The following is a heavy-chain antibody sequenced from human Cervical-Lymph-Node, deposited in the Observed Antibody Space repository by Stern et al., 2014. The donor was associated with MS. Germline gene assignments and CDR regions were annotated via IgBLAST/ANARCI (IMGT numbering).Heavy chain of an antibody. J-gene: IGHJ4*02. CDR2: IKPNSGGT. CDR3: ARDPGYYSNSPFYYFDF. D-gene: IGHD4-11*01. Sequence: QMQLVQSGAEVKKPGASVKVSCKTSGYTFTGYYMHWVRQAPGQGLEWMGWIKPNSGGTKYAQKFQGWVTMTRDTSISAVYMELSRLRSDDAAVYYCARDPGYYSNSPFYYFDFWGQGTLVTVSS. CDR1: GYTFTGYY. V-gene: IGHV1-2*04.